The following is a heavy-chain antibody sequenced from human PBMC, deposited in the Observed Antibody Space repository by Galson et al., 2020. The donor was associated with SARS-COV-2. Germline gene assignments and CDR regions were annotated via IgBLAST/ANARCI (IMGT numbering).Heavy chain of an antibody. J-gene: IGHJ6*02. D-gene: IGHD6-13*01. CDR3: ARDIAAADGPGFYYYYGMDV. V-gene: IGHV3-53*01. CDR2: IYSGGGST. CDR1: GFTVSSNY. Sequence: GGSLRLSCAASGFTVSSNYMSWVRQAPGKGLEWVSVIYSGGGSTYYADSVKGRFTISRDNSKNTLYLQMNSLRTEDTAVYYCARDIAAADGPGFYYYYGMDVWGQGTTVTVSS.